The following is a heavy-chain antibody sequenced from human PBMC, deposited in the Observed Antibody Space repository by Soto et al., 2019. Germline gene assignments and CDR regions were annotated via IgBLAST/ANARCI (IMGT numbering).Heavy chain of an antibody. CDR3: ARGRYYYYGMDV. Sequence: SETLSLTCTVSGGSISSYYWSWIRQPPGKGLEWIGYIYYSGSTNYNPSLKSRVTISVDTSKNQFSLKLSSVTAADTAVYYCARGRYYYYGMDVWGQGTTVTVSS. CDR2: IYYSGST. V-gene: IGHV4-59*01. J-gene: IGHJ6*02. CDR1: GGSISSYY.